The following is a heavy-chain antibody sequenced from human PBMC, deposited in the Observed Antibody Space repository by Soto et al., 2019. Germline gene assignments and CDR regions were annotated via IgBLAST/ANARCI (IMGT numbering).Heavy chain of an antibody. CDR3: ARGVVLATTYFQH. D-gene: IGHD2-15*01. Sequence: QVQLVESGGGVVQPGRSLRLSCAASGFTFSSYGMHWVRQAPGKGLEWVAVISYDGSDKYYADSVKGRVTISRDNSTNTPYMQMDSLRAEDTAVYYCARGVVLATTYFQHWGQGTLVTVSS. CDR1: GFTFSSYG. V-gene: IGHV3-30*03. CDR2: ISYDGSDK. J-gene: IGHJ1*01.